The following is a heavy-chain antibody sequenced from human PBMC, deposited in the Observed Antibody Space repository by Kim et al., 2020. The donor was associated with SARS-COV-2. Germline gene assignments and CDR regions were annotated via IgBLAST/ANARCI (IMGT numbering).Heavy chain of an antibody. CDR2: VSSSGTYT. V-gene: IGHV3-11*03. CDR1: GFTFSDHY. Sequence: GGSLRLSCAASGFTFSDHYMNWIRQAPGTGLEWVSNVSSSGTYTNYADSVKGRFTVSRDNAKNSLYLQMSSLRAEDTAVYYCARSDLRYFGIFDDWGQGTLVTVPS. D-gene: IGHD3-9*01. CDR3: ARSDLRYFGIFDD. J-gene: IGHJ4*02.